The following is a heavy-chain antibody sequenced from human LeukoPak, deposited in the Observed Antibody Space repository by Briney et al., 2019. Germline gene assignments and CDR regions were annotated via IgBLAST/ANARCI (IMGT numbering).Heavy chain of an antibody. V-gene: IGHV4-30-4*08. CDR3: ARETSYYYDSSGYSLFAS. Sequence: PSQTLALTCTVSGGSISSGDYYWSWIRQPPGKGLEWIGYIYYSGNTYYNPSLKSRVTISVDTAKNQFSLKLSSVTAADTAVYSCARETSYYYDSSGYSLFASWGQGTLVTVSS. D-gene: IGHD3-22*01. J-gene: IGHJ4*02. CDR2: IYYSGNT. CDR1: GGSISSGDYY.